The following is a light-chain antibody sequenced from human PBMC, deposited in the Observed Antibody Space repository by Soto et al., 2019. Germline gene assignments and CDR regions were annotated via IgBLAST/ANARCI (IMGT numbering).Light chain of an antibody. V-gene: IGKV3-20*01. J-gene: IGKJ2*01. CDR2: GAS. CDR1: QSVASSY. Sequence: EIVLTQSPGTLSLSPGEGATLSCRASQSVASSYLAWYQQKPGQAPRLIIYGASNRATGTPDRFSGGGSGTDFTLTISRLEPEDFAVYYCQQYGRSSYTFGQGTKLEIK. CDR3: QQYGRSSYT.